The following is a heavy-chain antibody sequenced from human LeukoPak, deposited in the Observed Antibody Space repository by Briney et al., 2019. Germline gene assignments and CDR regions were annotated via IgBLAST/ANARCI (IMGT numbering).Heavy chain of an antibody. V-gene: IGHV4-59*01. J-gene: IGHJ6*04. CDR2: SKYGGST. Sequence: SASLSLTWTVAGCSISSYYWSWIRQPPGKGLEWTAYSKYGGSTNYNPSLKSRVTISVDTSKNQSSLKLSSVTAADTAVYYCARVRSGYDDLYYYYGMDVWGKGTTVTVSS. CDR1: GCSISSYY. CDR3: ARVRSGYDDLYYYYGMDV. D-gene: IGHD5-12*01.